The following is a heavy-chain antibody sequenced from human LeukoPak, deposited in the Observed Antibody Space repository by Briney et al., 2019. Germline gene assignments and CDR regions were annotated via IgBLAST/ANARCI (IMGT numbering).Heavy chain of an antibody. CDR1: GGTFSSYA. D-gene: IGHD3-22*01. V-gene: IGHV1-69*06. Sequence: ASVKVSCKASGGTFSSYAISWVRQAPGQGLEWMGGIIPIFGTANYAQKFQGRVTITADKSTSTAYMELSSLRSEDTAVYYCSGGIKGSGYLYYFDYWGQGTLVTVSS. J-gene: IGHJ4*02. CDR3: SGGIKGSGYLYYFDY. CDR2: IIPIFGTA.